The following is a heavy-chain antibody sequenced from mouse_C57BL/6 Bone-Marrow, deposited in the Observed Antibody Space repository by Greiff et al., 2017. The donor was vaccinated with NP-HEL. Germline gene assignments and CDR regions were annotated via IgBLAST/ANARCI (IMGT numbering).Heavy chain of an antibody. J-gene: IGHJ2*01. CDR2: INYDGSST. D-gene: IGHD1-1*01. Sequence: EVKVVESEGGLVQPGSSMKLSCTASGFTFSDYYMAWVRQVPEKGLEWVANINYDGSSTYYLDSLKSRFIISRDNAKNILYLQMSSLKSEDTATYYCARDYGSSYSYFDYWGQGTTLTVSS. V-gene: IGHV5-16*01. CDR3: ARDYGSSYSYFDY. CDR1: GFTFSDYY.